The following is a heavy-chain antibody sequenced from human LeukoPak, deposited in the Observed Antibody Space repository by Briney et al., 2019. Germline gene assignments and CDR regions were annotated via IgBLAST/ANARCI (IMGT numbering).Heavy chain of an antibody. V-gene: IGHV3-53*01. CDR1: GFTVSSNY. CDR3: AKGRDSGPYDAFDI. J-gene: IGHJ3*02. D-gene: IGHD1-26*01. CDR2: IYSGGST. Sequence: GGSLRLSCAASGFTVSSNYMSWVRQAPGKGLEWVSVIYSGGSTYYADSVKGRFTISRDNSKNTLYLQMNSLRAEDTAVYYCAKGRDSGPYDAFDIWGQGTMVTVSS.